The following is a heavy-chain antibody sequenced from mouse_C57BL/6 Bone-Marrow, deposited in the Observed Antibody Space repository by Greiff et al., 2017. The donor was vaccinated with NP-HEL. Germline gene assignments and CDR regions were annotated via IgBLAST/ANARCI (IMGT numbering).Heavy chain of an antibody. J-gene: IGHJ4*01. Sequence: QVQLQQSGPELVKPGASVKISCKASGYAFSSSWMNWVKQRPVKGLEWIGRIYPGDGDTNYNGKFKGKATLTADKSSSTAYMQLSSLTSEDSAVYFCAPITTVVATDYAMDYWGQGTSVTVSS. V-gene: IGHV1-82*01. CDR2: IYPGDGDT. CDR3: APITTVVATDYAMDY. D-gene: IGHD1-1*01. CDR1: GYAFSSSW.